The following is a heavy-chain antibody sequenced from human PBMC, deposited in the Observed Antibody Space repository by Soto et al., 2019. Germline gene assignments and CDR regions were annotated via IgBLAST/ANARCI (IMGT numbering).Heavy chain of an antibody. D-gene: IGHD3-3*02. V-gene: IGHV3-30-3*01. Sequence: LRLSCASSGFTFSYYAMHWVRQAPGKGLEWVAVISYDGSNKNYADSVKGRFTISRDNSKNTLCLQMNSLRTEDTAVYYCARDSMGFDYWGQGTLVTVSS. CDR2: ISYDGSNK. CDR1: GFTFSYYA. CDR3: ARDSMGFDY. J-gene: IGHJ4*02.